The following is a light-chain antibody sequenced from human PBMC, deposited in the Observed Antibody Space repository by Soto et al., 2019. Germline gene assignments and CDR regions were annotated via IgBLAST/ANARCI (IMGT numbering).Light chain of an antibody. V-gene: IGLV1-47*01. CDR1: SSNIGSNH. CDR2: RSD. CDR3: SARDDILSGVV. J-gene: IGLJ2*01. Sequence: QAVVTQPPSASGTPGQRVTISCSGSSSNIGSNHVYWYQQFPGMAPKLLMYRSDQRPTGVLDRFSGSKSGTSASLAISGLRSDDEADYYCSARDDILSGVVFGGGTKLTVL.